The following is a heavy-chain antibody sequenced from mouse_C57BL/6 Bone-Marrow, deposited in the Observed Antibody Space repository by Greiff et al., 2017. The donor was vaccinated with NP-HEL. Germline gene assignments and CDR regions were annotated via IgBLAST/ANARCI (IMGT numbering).Heavy chain of an antibody. CDR1: GYTFTNYW. V-gene: IGHV1-63*01. CDR3: ARSGTTVVANYCAMGY. CDR2: IYPGGGYT. Sequence: QVPLQQSGAELVRPGTSVKLSCKASGYTFTNYWIGWAKQRPGHGLEWIGDIYPGGGYTNYNEKFKGKATLTVDKSSSTAYMQLSSLTSEASAISYCARSGTTVVANYCAMGYWGQGASVAVS. J-gene: IGHJ4*01. D-gene: IGHD1-1*01.